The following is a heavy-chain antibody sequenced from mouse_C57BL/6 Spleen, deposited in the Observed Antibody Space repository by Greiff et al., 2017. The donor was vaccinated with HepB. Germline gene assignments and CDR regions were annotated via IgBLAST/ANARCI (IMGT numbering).Heavy chain of an antibody. Sequence: DVKLVESGGGLVQPGGSLSLSCAASGFTFTDYYMSWVRQPPGKALEWLGFIRNKANGYTTEYSASVKGRFTISRDNSQSILYLQMNALRAEDSATYYCASFYGNYFDYWGQGTTLTVSS. D-gene: IGHD2-1*01. V-gene: IGHV7-3*01. CDR2: IRNKANGYTT. CDR1: GFTFTDYY. J-gene: IGHJ2*01. CDR3: ASFYGNYFDY.